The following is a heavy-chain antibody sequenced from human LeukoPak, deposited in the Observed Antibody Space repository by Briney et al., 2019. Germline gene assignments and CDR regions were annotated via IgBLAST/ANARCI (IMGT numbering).Heavy chain of an antibody. CDR1: GYTFTSYA. V-gene: IGHV7-4-1*02. Sequence: ASVKVSCKASGYTFTSYAMNWVRQAPGQGLEWMGWINTNTGNPTYAQGFAGRFVFSLDTSVSTAYLQISSLKAEDTAVYYCARAVQTPYYYYGMDVWGQGTTVTVSS. J-gene: IGHJ6*02. CDR2: INTNTGNP. D-gene: IGHD1-1*01. CDR3: ARAVQTPYYYYGMDV.